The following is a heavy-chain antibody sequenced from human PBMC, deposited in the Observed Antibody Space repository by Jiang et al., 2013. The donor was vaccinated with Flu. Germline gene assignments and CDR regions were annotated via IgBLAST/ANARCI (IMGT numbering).Heavy chain of an antibody. V-gene: IGHV4-39*01. CDR2: IYYSGST. CDR1: GGSISSSSYY. CDR3: ARTYDYFDLVIIAT. Sequence: GSGLVKPSETLSPTCTVSGGSISSSSYYWGWIRQPPGKGLEWIGSIYYSGSTYYNPSLKSRVTISVDTSKNQFSLKLSSVTAADTAVYYCARTYDYFDLVIIATWGQGTL. D-gene: IGHD3-9*01. J-gene: IGHJ4*02.